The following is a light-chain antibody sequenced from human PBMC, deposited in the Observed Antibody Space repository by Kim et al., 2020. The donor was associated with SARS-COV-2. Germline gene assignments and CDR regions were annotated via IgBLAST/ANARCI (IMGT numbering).Light chain of an antibody. CDR1: SSDVGGYNY. CDR2: EVS. Sequence: GQVVPISCTGTSSDVGGYNYVSWYQQHPGKAPKLMIYEVSKRPSGVPDRFSGSKSGNTASLTVSGLQAEDEADYYCSSYAGSNNLVFGGGTKLTVL. J-gene: IGLJ3*02. V-gene: IGLV2-8*01. CDR3: SSYAGSNNLV.